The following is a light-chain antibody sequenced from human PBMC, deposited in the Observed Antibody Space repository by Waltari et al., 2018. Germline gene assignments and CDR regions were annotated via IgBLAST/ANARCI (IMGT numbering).Light chain of an antibody. CDR1: NSDVGAYDF. Sequence: QSALTQPPSASGSPGQSVTISCTGTNSDVGAYDFVSWYQQHPGEAPQLMIYEVTKRPSGVPDRFSGSKTGNTASLTVSGLQAEDEADYYCSSYAGSSNRLLFGGGTRLTVL. CDR2: EVT. CDR3: SSYAGSSNRLL. V-gene: IGLV2-8*01. J-gene: IGLJ2*01.